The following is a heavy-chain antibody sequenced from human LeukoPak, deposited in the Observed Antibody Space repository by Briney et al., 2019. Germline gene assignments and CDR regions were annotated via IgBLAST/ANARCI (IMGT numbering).Heavy chain of an antibody. CDR2: IYSGGST. CDR1: GFTVSSNY. J-gene: IGHJ4*02. Sequence: PGGSLRLSCAASGFTVSSNYMSWVRQAPGKGLEWVSVIYSGGSTYYADSVKGRFTISRDNSKNTLYLQMNSLGAEDTAVYYCARAQDPYYDILTGFDYWGQGTLVTVSS. D-gene: IGHD3-9*01. V-gene: IGHV3-53*01. CDR3: ARAQDPYYDILTGFDY.